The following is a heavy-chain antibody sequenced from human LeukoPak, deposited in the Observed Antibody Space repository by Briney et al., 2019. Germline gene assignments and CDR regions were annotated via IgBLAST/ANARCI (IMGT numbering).Heavy chain of an antibody. D-gene: IGHD6-13*01. CDR2: LNSDGSSI. CDR1: GFTFSSYW. J-gene: IGHJ5*02. V-gene: IGHV3-74*01. CDR3: ARDWVPHSSWYWFDP. Sequence: GGSLRLSCAASGFTFSSYWMYWVRQAPGKGLVWVSRLNSDGSSISYADSVKGRFTISRDNAKNSLYLQMNSLRAEDTAVYYCARDWVPHSSWYWFDPWGQGTLVTVSS.